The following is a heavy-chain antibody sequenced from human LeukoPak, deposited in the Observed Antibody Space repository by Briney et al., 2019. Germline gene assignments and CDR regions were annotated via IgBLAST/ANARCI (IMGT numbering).Heavy chain of an antibody. V-gene: IGHV4-59*01. CDR3: ARLPAARYYYYGMDV. CDR2: IYYSGST. CDR1: GYSISTDY. D-gene: IGHD2-2*01. J-gene: IGHJ6*02. Sequence: SETLSLTCTVAGYSISTDYLWGWIRQSPGKGLEWIGYIYYSGSTNYNPSLKSRVTISVDTSKNQFSLKPSSVTAADTAVYYCARLPAARYYYYGMDVWGQGTTVTVSS.